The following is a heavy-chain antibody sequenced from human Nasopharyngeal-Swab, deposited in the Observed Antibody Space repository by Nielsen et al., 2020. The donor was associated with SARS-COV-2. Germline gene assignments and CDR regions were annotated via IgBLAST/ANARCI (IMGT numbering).Heavy chain of an antibody. V-gene: IGHV3-30*02. J-gene: IGHJ1*01. Sequence: WIRQPPGKGMEWGAIIRYDGTDIYYGDSVRGRFTISRDNSKNTLYLQVNSLRAEDTAVYYCAKGRGDIVVVPAAIPEYFRHWGQGTLVTVSS. D-gene: IGHD2-2*01. CDR3: AKGRGDIVVVPAAIPEYFRH. CDR2: IRYDGTDI.